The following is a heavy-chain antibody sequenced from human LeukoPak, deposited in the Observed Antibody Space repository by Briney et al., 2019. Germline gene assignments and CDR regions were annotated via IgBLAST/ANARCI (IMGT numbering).Heavy chain of an antibody. CDR2: VSYSGAA. V-gene: IGHV4-59*08. J-gene: IGHJ1*01. D-gene: IGHD6-13*01. Sequence: PSETLSLTCTVSRGSVKTYSWSWVRQPPGKGLEWIGYVSYSGAANYNPSLKSRVTISVDTSKNQFSLKLSSVTAADTAVYYCARRRRQQLVGGHFQHWGQGTLVTVSS. CDR1: RGSVKTYS. CDR3: ARRRRQQLVGGHFQH.